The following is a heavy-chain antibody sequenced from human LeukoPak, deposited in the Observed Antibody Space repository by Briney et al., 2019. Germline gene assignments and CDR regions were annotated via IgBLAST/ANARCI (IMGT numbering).Heavy chain of an antibody. CDR2: IYYSGST. V-gene: IGHV4-59*01. CDR1: GGSISSYY. J-gene: IGHJ3*02. D-gene: IGHD6-13*01. CDR3: ARSYIAASGRDAFDI. Sequence: SETLSLTCTVSGGSISSYYWSWIRQPPGKGLEWIGYIYYSGSTNYNPSLKRRVTISVDTSKNQFSLKLSSVTAADTAIYYCARSYIAASGRDAFDIWGQGTMVTVSS.